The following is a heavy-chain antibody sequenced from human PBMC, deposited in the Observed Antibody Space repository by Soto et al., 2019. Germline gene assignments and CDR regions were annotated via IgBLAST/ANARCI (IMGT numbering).Heavy chain of an antibody. Sequence: QVQLVQSGPEVKKPGASVKVSCEASGYTFTTSGISWVRQAPGQGLEWMGWISTYNGDTNSAQKFQGRVTMTADTSTGTVCMELMSLKSDDTAVYYCARQGSWPYYYYGLDVWGQGTTVTVSS. J-gene: IGHJ6*02. CDR1: GYTFTTSG. CDR3: ARQGSWPYYYYGLDV. D-gene: IGHD1-26*01. CDR2: ISTYNGDT. V-gene: IGHV1-18*01.